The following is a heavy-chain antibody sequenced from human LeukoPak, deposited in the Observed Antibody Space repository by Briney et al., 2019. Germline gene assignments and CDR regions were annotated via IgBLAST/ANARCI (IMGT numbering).Heavy chain of an antibody. CDR3: AKTTGIAVAGTGY. Sequence: GGSLRLSCAASGFTFSSYAMSWVRQAPGTGLEWVSAISGSGGSTYYADSVKGRFTISRDNSKNTLYLQMNSLRAEDTAVYYCAKTTGIAVAGTGYWGQGTLVTVSS. D-gene: IGHD6-19*01. V-gene: IGHV3-23*01. J-gene: IGHJ4*02. CDR1: GFTFSSYA. CDR2: ISGSGGST.